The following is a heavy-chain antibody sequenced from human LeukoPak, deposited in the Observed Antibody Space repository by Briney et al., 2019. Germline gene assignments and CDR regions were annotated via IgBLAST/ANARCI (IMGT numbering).Heavy chain of an antibody. Sequence: GGSLRPSCAASGFSVSSNYMAWVRQAPRKGLEWVSAISGSGGSTYYADSVRGRFTISRDNSKNTLYLQMNSLRAEDTAVYYCAARWLYWGQGTLVTVSS. V-gene: IGHV3-23*01. D-gene: IGHD5-24*01. CDR2: ISGSGGST. CDR1: GFSVSSNY. J-gene: IGHJ4*02. CDR3: AARWLY.